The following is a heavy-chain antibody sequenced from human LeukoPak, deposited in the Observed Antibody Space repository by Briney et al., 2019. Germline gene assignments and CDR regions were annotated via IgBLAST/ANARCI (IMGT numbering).Heavy chain of an antibody. D-gene: IGHD6-13*01. CDR2: ISGSGGST. CDR3: ARGKCSSSWYGDPTIASGFDY. Sequence: GGSLRLSCAASGFTFSSYAMSWVRQAPGKGLEWVSAISGSGGSTYYADSVKGRFTISRDNSKNTLYLQMNSLRAEDTAVYYCARGKCSSSWYGDPTIASGFDYWGQGTLVTVSS. J-gene: IGHJ4*02. V-gene: IGHV3-23*01. CDR1: GFTFSSYA.